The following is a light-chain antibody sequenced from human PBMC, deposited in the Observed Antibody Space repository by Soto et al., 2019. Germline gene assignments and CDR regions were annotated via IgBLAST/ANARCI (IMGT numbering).Light chain of an antibody. J-gene: IGKJ2*01. CDR3: QHYGTSLYT. CDR2: GAS. V-gene: IGKV3-20*01. CDR1: QSVGSN. Sequence: EIVMTQSPATLPVSPGERATLSCRASQSVGSNLAWYQQKPGQAPRLLIYGASSRATGIPDRFSGSGSGTDFTLTISRLEPEDFAVYYCQHYGTSLYTFGQGTKLEIK.